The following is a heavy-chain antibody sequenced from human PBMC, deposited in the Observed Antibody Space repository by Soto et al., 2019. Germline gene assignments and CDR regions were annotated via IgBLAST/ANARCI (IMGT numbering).Heavy chain of an antibody. D-gene: IGHD3-22*01. J-gene: IGHJ3*02. Sequence: GGSLRLSCAASGFTFSSYSMNWVRQAPGKGLEWVSYISSSSSTIYYADSVKGRFTISRDNAKNSLYLQMNSLRDEDTAVYYWAGYTYYYDSSGYPGDAFDIWGQGTMVTVSS. CDR3: AGYTYYYDSSGYPGDAFDI. V-gene: IGHV3-48*02. CDR1: GFTFSSYS. CDR2: ISSSSSTI.